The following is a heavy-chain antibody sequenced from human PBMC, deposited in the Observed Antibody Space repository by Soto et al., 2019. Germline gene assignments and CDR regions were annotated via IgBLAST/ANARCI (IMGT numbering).Heavy chain of an antibody. D-gene: IGHD6-19*01. Sequence: EVQLVESGGGLVKPGGSLRLSCAASGFTFSNVWMNWVRQAPGKGLEWVGGIKSKTDGGTTDYAAPVKGRFTISRDDSKNTLYLQMNSLKTEDTAVYYCTPLALKYSSGWYEFSDWGQGTLVNVSS. CDR2: IKSKTDGGTT. CDR1: GFTFSNVW. J-gene: IGHJ4*02. V-gene: IGHV3-15*07. CDR3: TPLALKYSSGWYEFSD.